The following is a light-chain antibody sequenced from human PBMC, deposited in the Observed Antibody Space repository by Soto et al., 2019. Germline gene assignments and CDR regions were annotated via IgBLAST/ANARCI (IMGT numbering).Light chain of an antibody. CDR1: QSISNC. CDR3: QQSYSTPWT. CDR2: AAS. V-gene: IGKV1-39*01. Sequence: DIQMTQSPSSLCASVGDRVTITCRASQSISNCLNWYQHKPGKAPKLLIYAASSLQGGVPSRISGSGSGTDFTLTISSLQSEDFATYYCQQSYSTPWTFGQGTKVEIK. J-gene: IGKJ1*01.